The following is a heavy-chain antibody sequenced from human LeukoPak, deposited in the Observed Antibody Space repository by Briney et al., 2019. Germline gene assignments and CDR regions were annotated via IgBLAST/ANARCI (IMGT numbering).Heavy chain of an antibody. D-gene: IGHD3-10*01. CDR3: ARGITMVRGVIIDYYYYYMDV. Sequence: GASVKVSCKASGYTFTSYDINWVRQATGQGLEWMGWMNPNSGNTGYAQKFQGRVTITRNTYISTAYMELSSMRSDDTAVYYCARGITMVRGVIIDYYYYYMDVWGKGTTVTVSS. J-gene: IGHJ6*03. CDR2: MNPNSGNT. CDR1: GYTFTSYD. V-gene: IGHV1-8*03.